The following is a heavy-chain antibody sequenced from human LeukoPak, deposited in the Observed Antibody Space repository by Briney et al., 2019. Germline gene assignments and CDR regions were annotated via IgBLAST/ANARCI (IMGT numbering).Heavy chain of an antibody. V-gene: IGHV3-43*02. CDR1: GFSFAYYA. CDR2: ITANGDST. Sequence: AEGSLRLSCAASGFSFAYYAMHWVRQATGKGLEWVTHITANGDSTYSADSVKGRFTISRDNSKNSLFLHVNSLRTEDTALYYCAKDIEAGTAGFSFDYWGQGTLVTVSS. J-gene: IGHJ4*02. D-gene: IGHD2-21*02. CDR3: AKDIEAGTAGFSFDY.